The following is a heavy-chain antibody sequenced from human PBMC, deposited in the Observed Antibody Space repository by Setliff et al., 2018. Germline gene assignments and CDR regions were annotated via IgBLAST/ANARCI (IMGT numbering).Heavy chain of an antibody. CDR1: GFTFSNYW. CDR3: ARDGGEY. D-gene: IGHD3-16*01. J-gene: IGHJ4*02. CDR2: IKQGGSEK. Sequence: GGSLRLSCAASGFTFSNYWMSWVRQAPGKGLEWVANIKQGGSEKYYVDSVKGRFTISRDNAKNSLYLQMNSLRAEDTAVYYCARDGGEYWGQGTLVTVSS. V-gene: IGHV3-7*01.